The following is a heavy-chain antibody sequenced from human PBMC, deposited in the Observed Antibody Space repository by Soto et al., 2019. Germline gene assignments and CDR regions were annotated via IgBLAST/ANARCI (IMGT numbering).Heavy chain of an antibody. CDR2: IGGYNGNT. Sequence: ASVTVCCKASGYTLTNYGISWVRQDPGQGLEWMGWIGGYNGNTNYAQKLQGRVTMTTDTSTSTGYMELRSLRSDDTAVYYCARGGCSGGNCYSGFDPWGQGALVTVS. J-gene: IGHJ5*02. CDR1: GYTLTNYG. D-gene: IGHD2-15*01. CDR3: ARGGCSGGNCYSGFDP. V-gene: IGHV1-18*01.